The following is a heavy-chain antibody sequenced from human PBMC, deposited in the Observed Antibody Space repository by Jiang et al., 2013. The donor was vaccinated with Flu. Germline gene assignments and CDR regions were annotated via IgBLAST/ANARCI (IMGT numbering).Heavy chain of an antibody. V-gene: IGHV3-9*01. CDR1: GFTFDDHG. D-gene: IGHD5-12*01. J-gene: IGHJ4*02. CDR3: AKGRGGGVATSNCFEH. Sequence: GLVQPGRSLRLSCAASGFTFDDHGMHWVRQAPGKGLEWVSGISWNSFSTDYADSVKGRFTISRDNANHSLYLQMDSLTPDDTALYYCAKGRGGGVATSNCFEHWGQGTLVTVSS. CDR2: ISWNSFST.